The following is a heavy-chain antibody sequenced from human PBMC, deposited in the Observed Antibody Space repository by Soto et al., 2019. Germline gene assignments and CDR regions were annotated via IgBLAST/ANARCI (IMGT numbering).Heavy chain of an antibody. CDR2: IYYSGST. J-gene: IGHJ3*02. V-gene: IGHV4-59*08. Sequence: QVQLQESGPGLVKPSETLSLTCTVSGGSISSYYWSWIRQPPGKGLEWIGYIYYSGSTNYNPSLKRRVTITVDTSNDQFSLKLSSVTAADTAVYYCARHADSGSGSYSEAFDIWGQGTMVTVSS. CDR1: GGSISSYY. D-gene: IGHD3-10*01. CDR3: ARHADSGSGSYSEAFDI.